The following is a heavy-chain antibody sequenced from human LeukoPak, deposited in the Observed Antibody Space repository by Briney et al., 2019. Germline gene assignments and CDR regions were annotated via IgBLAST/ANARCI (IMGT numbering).Heavy chain of an antibody. CDR3: ARGGGGSSGYYPLDY. V-gene: IGHV4-61*01. J-gene: IGHJ4*02. D-gene: IGHD3-22*01. Sequence: SETLSLTCTVSGGSVSSGSYYWSWIRQPPGKGLEWIGYIYYSGSTNYNPSLKSRVTISVDTSKNQFSLKLSSVTAADTAVYYCARGGGGSSGYYPLDYWGQGTLVTVSS. CDR1: GGSVSSGSYY. CDR2: IYYSGST.